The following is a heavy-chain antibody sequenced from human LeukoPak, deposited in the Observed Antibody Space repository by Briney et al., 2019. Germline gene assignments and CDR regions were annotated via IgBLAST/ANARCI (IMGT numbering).Heavy chain of an antibody. CDR2: ISSSNSYI. CDR3: ARDSSYYYDSSGYAHDY. J-gene: IGHJ4*02. D-gene: IGHD3-22*01. V-gene: IGHV3-21*01. Sequence: PGGPLRLPCAASGFTFSSYSINWVRQAPGKGLEWVSSISSSNSYIYYADSVKGRFTISRDSAKNSLYLQMNSLRAEDTAVYYCARDSSYYYDSSGYAHDYWGQGTLVTVSS. CDR1: GFTFSSYS.